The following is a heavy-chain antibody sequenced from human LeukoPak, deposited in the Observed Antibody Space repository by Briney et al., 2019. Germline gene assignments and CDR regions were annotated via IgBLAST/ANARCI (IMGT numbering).Heavy chain of an antibody. J-gene: IGHJ4*02. D-gene: IGHD2-21*02. Sequence: GGSLRLSCAASGFTFSSYSMNWVRQAPGKGLEWVSSISSSSSYIYYADSVKGRFTISRDNAKNSLYLQMNSLRAEDTAVYYCARDLMGGDCYFDYWGQGTLVTVSS. CDR1: GFTFSSYS. V-gene: IGHV3-21*01. CDR3: ARDLMGGDCYFDY. CDR2: ISSSSSYI.